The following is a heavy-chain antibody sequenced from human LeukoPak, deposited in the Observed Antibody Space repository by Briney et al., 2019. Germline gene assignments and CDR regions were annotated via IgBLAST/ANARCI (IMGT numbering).Heavy chain of an antibody. CDR3: AELGITMIGGV. V-gene: IGHV3-21*01. D-gene: IGHD3-10*02. Sequence: GGSLRLSCAASGFTFSSYSMNWVRQAPGKGLEWVSSISSSSAYINYADSVKGRFTISRDNAKNSLYLQMNSLRAEDTAVYYCAELGITMIGGVWGKGTTVTISS. CDR1: GFTFSSYS. CDR2: ISSSSAYI. J-gene: IGHJ6*04.